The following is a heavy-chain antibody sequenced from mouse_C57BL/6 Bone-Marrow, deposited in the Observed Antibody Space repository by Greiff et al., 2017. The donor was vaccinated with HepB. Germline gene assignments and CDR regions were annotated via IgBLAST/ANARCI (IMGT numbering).Heavy chain of an antibody. Sequence: LQPGAELVKPGASVKMSCKASGYTFTSYWITWVKQRPGQGLEWIGDIYPGSGSTNYNEKFKSKATLTVDTSSSTAYMQLSSLTSEDSAVYYCARRGTGTYYFDYWGQGTTLTVSS. CDR2: IYPGSGST. CDR3: ARRGTGTYYFDY. D-gene: IGHD4-1*01. J-gene: IGHJ2*01. V-gene: IGHV1-55*01. CDR1: GYTFTSYW.